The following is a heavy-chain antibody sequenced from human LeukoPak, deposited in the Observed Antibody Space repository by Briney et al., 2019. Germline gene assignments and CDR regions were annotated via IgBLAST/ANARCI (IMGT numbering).Heavy chain of an antibody. D-gene: IGHD6-19*01. V-gene: IGHV1-8*03. CDR1: GYTFTGYY. Sequence: ASVKVSCKASGYTFTGYYMHWVRQAPGQGLEWMGWINPNSGNTGYAQKFQGRVTITRNTSISTAYMELSSLRSEDTAVYYCARVPRTPYSSGWYLYYFDYWGQGALVTVSS. J-gene: IGHJ4*02. CDR2: INPNSGNT. CDR3: ARVPRTPYSSGWYLYYFDY.